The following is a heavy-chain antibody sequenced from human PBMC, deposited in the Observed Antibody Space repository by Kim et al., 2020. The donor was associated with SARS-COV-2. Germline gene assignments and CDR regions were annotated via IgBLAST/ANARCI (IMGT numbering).Heavy chain of an antibody. CDR3: AREGVDY. Sequence: AHANPRFSDKFRGRITITRDTSASTVYMELSSLTSADTAVYYCAREGVDYWGQGTLVSVSS. CDR2: AHANP. V-gene: IGHV1-3*01. J-gene: IGHJ4*02.